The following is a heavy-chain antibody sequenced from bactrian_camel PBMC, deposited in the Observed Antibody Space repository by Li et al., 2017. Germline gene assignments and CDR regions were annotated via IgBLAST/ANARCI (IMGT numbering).Heavy chain of an antibody. D-gene: IGHD5*01. V-gene: IGHV3S63*01. Sequence: VQLVESGGRSVQAGGSLRLFCTSSGLSFQDSEYAWYRQAPGKECELVLSRTTDGVTFTADSVKGRFAVSRDHAKATLDLEMNTLKPEDTAMYYCGYDLPRYCDLKVRTTRTRKYGQGTQVTVS. CDR1: GLSFQDSE. J-gene: IGHJ4*01. CDR2: SRTTDGVT.